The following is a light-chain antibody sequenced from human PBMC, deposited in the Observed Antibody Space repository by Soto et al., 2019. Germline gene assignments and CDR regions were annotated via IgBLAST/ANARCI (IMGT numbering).Light chain of an antibody. J-gene: IGKJ1*01. CDR2: GAS. Sequence: EIVLTQSAAPLSVSPGEKATLSCRASQSVSSKLAWYQQKPGQAPRLLIYGASTRATGIPARFRGSGSGREFTLTISSLQSEDFAVYYCQQYNNWPRTVGQGTKVDSK. CDR3: QQYNNWPRT. V-gene: IGKV3-15*01. CDR1: QSVSSK.